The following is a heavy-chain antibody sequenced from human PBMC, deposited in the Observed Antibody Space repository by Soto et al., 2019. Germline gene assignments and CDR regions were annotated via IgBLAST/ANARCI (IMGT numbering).Heavy chain of an antibody. Sequence: PSETLSLTCTVSGGSISSGGYYWSWIRQHPGKGLEWIGYIYYSGSTYYNPSLKSRVTISVDKSKKQFSLKLSSVTAADTAVYYCAISRYSYGMKTDYWGQGTLVTVPQ. V-gene: IGHV4-31*09. J-gene: IGHJ4*02. D-gene: IGHD5-18*01. CDR2: IYYSGST. CDR3: AISRYSYGMKTDY. CDR1: GGSISSGGYY.